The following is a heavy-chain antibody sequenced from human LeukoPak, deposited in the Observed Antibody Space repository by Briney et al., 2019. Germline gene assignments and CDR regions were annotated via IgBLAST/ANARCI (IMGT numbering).Heavy chain of an antibody. CDR3: AKDQHEYYFDY. CDR2: INTGGGA. J-gene: IGHJ4*02. V-gene: IGHV3-23*01. CDR1: GFTFNNYA. Sequence: GGSLRLSCTASGFTFNNYAMAWVRQAAGKGLEWVSTINTGGGAYYAASVKGRFTISRDNSRNTLYLQMNSLRAEDTAVYYCAKDQHEYYFDYWGQGTLVTVSS. D-gene: IGHD2-21*01.